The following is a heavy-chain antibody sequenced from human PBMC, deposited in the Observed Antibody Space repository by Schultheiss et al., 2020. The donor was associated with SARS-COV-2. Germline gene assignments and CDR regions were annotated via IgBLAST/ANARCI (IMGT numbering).Heavy chain of an antibody. CDR2: IYYSGST. V-gene: IGHV4-39*07. CDR3: ARGSNWFDP. J-gene: IGHJ5*02. D-gene: IGHD3-10*01. CDR1: GGSISSSSYY. Sequence: SQTLSLTCTVSGGSISSSSYYWGWIRQPPGKGLEWIGSIYYSGSTNHNPSLKSRVTISVDTSKNQFSLKLSSVTAADTAVYYCARGSNWFDPWGQGTLVTVSS.